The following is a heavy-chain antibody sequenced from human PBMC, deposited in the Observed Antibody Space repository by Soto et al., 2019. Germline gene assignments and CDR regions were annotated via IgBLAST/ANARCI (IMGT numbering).Heavy chain of an antibody. D-gene: IGHD4-17*01. V-gene: IGHV3-30*18. CDR2: ISYDGSNK. Sequence: QVQLVESGGGVGQPGRSLRLSCAASGFTFSSYGMHWVRQAPGKGLEWVAVISYDGSNKYYADSVKGRFTISRDNSKNTLYLQMNTLRAEDTAVYYCAKVFRRMTTVTPGALWGQGTLVTVSS. CDR1: GFTFSSYG. CDR3: AKVFRRMTTVTPGAL. J-gene: IGHJ4*02.